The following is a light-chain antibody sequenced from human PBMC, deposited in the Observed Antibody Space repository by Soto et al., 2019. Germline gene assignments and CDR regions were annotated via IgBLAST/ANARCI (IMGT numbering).Light chain of an antibody. CDR1: ASTIGRNY. CDR3: AAWDDNLSGLYV. Sequence: QLVLTQSPSASGTPGQRVTISCSGSASTIGRNYVYWYQQLPGTAPKLLIYRNSQRPSGVPDRFSGSKSRTSASLAISGLRSEDEADYYCAAWDDNLSGLYVFGAGTKLTVL. J-gene: IGLJ1*01. CDR2: RNS. V-gene: IGLV1-47*01.